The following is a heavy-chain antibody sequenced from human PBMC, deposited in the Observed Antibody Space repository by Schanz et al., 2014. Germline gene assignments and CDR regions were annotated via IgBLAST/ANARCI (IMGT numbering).Heavy chain of an antibody. CDR1: GFKFTDYA. CDR3: AKGKSEVRGIILDY. V-gene: IGHV3-23*01. CDR2: ISGSSENT. D-gene: IGHD3-10*01. Sequence: VQLLESGGGLAQPGGSLRLSCAASGFKFTDYAMTWVRQAPGKGLEWVATISGSSENTYYADSVKGRVTISRDNSRNTLFLQMRNLRADDTALYYCAKGKSEVRGIILDYWGQGTMVVVSA. J-gene: IGHJ4*02.